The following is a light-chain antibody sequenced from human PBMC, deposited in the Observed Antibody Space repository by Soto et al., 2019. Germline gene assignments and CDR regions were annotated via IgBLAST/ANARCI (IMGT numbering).Light chain of an antibody. J-gene: IGLJ1*01. V-gene: IGLV2-14*01. CDR2: EVS. CDR1: SSDVGGYNY. CDR3: SSYPSRPTLFV. Sequence: QSALTQPASVSGSPGQSITISCTGTSSDVGGYNYVSWYQQHPGKAPKLVIFEVSIRPSGVSIRFSGSKSGNTASLTISGLQIEDEADYYCSSYPSRPTLFVFGSGTKLTVL.